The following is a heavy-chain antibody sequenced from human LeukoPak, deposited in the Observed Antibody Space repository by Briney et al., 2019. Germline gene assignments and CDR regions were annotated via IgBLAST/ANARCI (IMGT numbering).Heavy chain of an antibody. Sequence: SETLSLTCTVSGGSISSSSYYWGWIRQPPGKGLEWIGSIYYSGSTYYNPALKSRVAISVDTSKNQFSLKLSSVTAADTAVYYCARSPPDLGPYFYYWGQGTLVTVSS. CDR2: IYYSGST. J-gene: IGHJ4*02. D-gene: IGHD3-16*01. CDR3: ARSPPDLGPYFYY. V-gene: IGHV4-39*01. CDR1: GGSISSSSYY.